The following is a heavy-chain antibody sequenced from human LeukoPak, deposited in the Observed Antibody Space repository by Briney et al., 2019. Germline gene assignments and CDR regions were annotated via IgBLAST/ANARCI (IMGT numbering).Heavy chain of an antibody. CDR1: GGSISSYY. D-gene: IGHD3-16*01. CDR2: IYYSGST. V-gene: IGHV4-59*01. Sequence: PSETLSLTCTVSGGSISSYYWSWVRQPPGKGLEWVGYIYYSGSTNYNPSLKSRLTISVDTTKNQFSLKLSSVTAADTAVYYCAREIPIWSDAFDIWGQGTMVTVSS. J-gene: IGHJ3*02. CDR3: AREIPIWSDAFDI.